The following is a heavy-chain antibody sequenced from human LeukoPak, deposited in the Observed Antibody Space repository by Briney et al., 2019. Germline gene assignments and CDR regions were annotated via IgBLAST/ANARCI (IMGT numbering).Heavy chain of an antibody. V-gene: IGHV3-7*01. D-gene: IGHD1-26*01. Sequence: GGSLRLSCTASGFTFGDYAMSWVRQAPGKGLEWVANIKQDGSEKYYVDSVKGRFTISRDNAKNSLYLQMNSLRAEDTAVYYCARDPARYSGSYWGQGTLVTVSS. CDR2: IKQDGSEK. CDR1: GFTFGDYA. CDR3: ARDPARYSGSY. J-gene: IGHJ4*02.